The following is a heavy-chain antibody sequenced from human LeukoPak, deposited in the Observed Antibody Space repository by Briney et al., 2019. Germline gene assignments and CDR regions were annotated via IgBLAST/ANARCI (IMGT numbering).Heavy chain of an antibody. V-gene: IGHV3-23*01. CDR1: GITLSNYG. CDR2: ISGSGGST. Sequence: PGGSLRLSSAVSGITLSNYGMSWVRQAPGKGLEWVAGISGSGGSTNYADSVKGRFTISRDNPKNTLYLHMNSLRPEDTAVYFCAKRGVVIRVILVGFHQEASYFDSWGQGALVTVSS. CDR3: AKRGVVIRVILVGFHQEASYFDS. D-gene: IGHD3-22*01. J-gene: IGHJ4*02.